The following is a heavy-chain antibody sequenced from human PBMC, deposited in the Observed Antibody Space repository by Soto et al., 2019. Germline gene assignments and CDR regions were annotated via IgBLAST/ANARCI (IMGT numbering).Heavy chain of an antibody. CDR3: ARELRGSGSFGL. CDR2: MNPNRGDT. Sequence: ASVKVSCKASGYTFANYDINWVRQAPGQGLEWMGWMNPNRGDTGYAQKFQGRVTMTRDISINTSYMDLTSLTYEDTAIYDCARELRGSGSFGLWGQGTMVTVAS. J-gene: IGHJ3*01. CDR1: GYTFANYD. D-gene: IGHD1-26*01. V-gene: IGHV1-8*01.